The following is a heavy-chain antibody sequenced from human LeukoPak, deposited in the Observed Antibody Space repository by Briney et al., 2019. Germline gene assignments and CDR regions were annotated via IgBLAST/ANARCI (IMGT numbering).Heavy chain of an antibody. CDR1: GFTFSSYG. V-gene: IGHV3-33*01. CDR2: IWYDGSNK. Sequence: PGGSLRLSCAASGFTFSSYGMHWVRQAPGKRLEWVAVIWYDGSNKYYADSVKGRFTISRDNSENTLYLQMNSLRAEDTAVYYCARDDYGGFDWGQGTLVTVSS. J-gene: IGHJ4*02. CDR3: ARDDYGGFD. D-gene: IGHD4-23*01.